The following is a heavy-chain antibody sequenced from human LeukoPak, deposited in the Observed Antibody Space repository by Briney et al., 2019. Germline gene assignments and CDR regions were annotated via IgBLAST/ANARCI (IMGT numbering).Heavy chain of an antibody. CDR2: INHSGST. J-gene: IGHJ4*02. CDR3: AREYSSGPDY. V-gene: IGHV4-34*01. Sequence: PSETLSLTCAVYGGSFSGYYWSWIRQPPGKGLEWIGEINHSGSTNYNPSLKSRVTISVDTSKNQFSLKLSSVTAADTAVYYCAREYSSGPDYWGQGTLVTVSS. CDR1: GGSFSGYY. D-gene: IGHD6-19*01.